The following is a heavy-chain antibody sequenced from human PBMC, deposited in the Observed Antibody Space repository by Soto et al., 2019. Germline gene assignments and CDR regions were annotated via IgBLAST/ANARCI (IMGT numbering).Heavy chain of an antibody. CDR1: GFSFSTYG. D-gene: IGHD1-1*01. Sequence: EVQLLESGGGLVQPGGSLRLSCAVSGFSFSTYGVTWVRQAPGKGLEWVSGVSGGSGVTHSADSVKGRFTITGDNSKNTVYLHMNSLRVEDTAVYYCAKWNGDGDYWGQGTLVTVSS. CDR2: VSGGSGVT. V-gene: IGHV3-23*01. CDR3: AKWNGDGDY. J-gene: IGHJ4*02.